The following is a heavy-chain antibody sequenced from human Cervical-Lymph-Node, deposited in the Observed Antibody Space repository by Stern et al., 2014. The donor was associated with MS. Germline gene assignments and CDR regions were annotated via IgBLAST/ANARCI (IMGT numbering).Heavy chain of an antibody. J-gene: IGHJ4*02. Sequence: QVQLVQSGAEVKKPGASVKVSCKASGYSFTSYALHWVRQAPGQRFEWMGWINAGNGDTKYSQNFQGRVTITSDTSANTAYMELTSLKSVDTAVYYCARLHYDSSGSGGGWGQGTLVTVSS. CDR2: INAGNGDT. CDR3: ARLHYDSSGSGGG. CDR1: GYSFTSYA. D-gene: IGHD3-22*01. V-gene: IGHV1-3*01.